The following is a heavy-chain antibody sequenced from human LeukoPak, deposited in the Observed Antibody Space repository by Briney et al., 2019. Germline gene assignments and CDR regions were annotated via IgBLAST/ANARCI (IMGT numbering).Heavy chain of an antibody. V-gene: IGHV4-4*02. D-gene: IGHD3-22*01. CDR3: ARARPPDYYDSSGPFDY. Sequence: SETLSLTCAVSGGSISSGNGWSWVRQTPGKGLEWIGEIYHTGSTSYNPSLKSRVTISVDTSKNQFSLKLSSVTAADTAVYYCARARPPDYYDSSGPFDYWGQGTLVTVSS. CDR1: GGSISSGNG. CDR2: IYHTGST. J-gene: IGHJ4*02.